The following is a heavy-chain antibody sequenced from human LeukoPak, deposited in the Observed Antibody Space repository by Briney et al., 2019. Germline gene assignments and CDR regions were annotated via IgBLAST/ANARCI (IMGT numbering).Heavy chain of an antibody. D-gene: IGHD4-17*01. V-gene: IGHV1-18*01. CDR2: ISAYNGNT. J-gene: IGHJ3*02. CDR3: ARMYPNDYGRADAFDI. Sequence: ASVKVSCKASGYTFTSYGISWVRQAPGQGLEWMGWISAYNGNTNYAQKLQGRVTMTTDTSTSTAYMELRSLRSDDTAVYYCARMYPNDYGRADAFDIWGQGTMVTVSS. CDR1: GYTFTSYG.